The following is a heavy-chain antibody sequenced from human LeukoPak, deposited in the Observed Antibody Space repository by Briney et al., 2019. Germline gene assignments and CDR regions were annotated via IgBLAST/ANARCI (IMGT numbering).Heavy chain of an antibody. CDR1: GDSVSSNSTA. V-gene: IGHV6-1*01. D-gene: IGHD1-1*01. CDR2: TYYRSKWYN. CDR3: VRGTAMDV. J-gene: IGHJ6*03. Sequence: SQTLSLTCAISGDSVSSNSTAWNWIRQSPSRGLEWLGRTYYRSKWYNDYAGSVKSRISVNPDTSKNQFSLQLNSVTPEDTAVYYCVRGTAMDVWGKGTTVTVSS.